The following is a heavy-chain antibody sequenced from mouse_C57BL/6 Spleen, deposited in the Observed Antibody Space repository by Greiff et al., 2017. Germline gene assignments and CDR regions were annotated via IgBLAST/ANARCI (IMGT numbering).Heavy chain of an antibody. J-gene: IGHJ2*01. CDR1: GFSLTSYA. V-gene: IGHV2-9-1*01. D-gene: IGHD3-2*02. CDR3: ARLDSSGRNYFDY. CDR2: IWTGGGT. Sequence: VKLQQSGPGLVAPSQSLSITCTVSGFSLTSYAISWVRQPPGKGLEWLGVIWTGGGTNYNSALKSRLSISKDNSKSQVFLKMNSLQTDDTASYYCARLDSSGRNYFDYWGQGTTLTVSS.